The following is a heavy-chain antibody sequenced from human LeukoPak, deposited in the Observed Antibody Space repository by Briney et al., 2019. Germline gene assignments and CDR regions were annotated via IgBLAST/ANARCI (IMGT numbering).Heavy chain of an antibody. Sequence: GGSLRLSCAASGFTFSDHYMDWVRQAPGKGLEWVGRTRNKANSYTTEYAASVKGRFTISRDDSKNSLYLQMNSLKTEDTAVYYCARVLGYYDSSGYYYVGYFDYWSQGTLVTVSS. CDR1: GFTFSDHY. CDR2: TRNKANSYTT. V-gene: IGHV3-72*01. J-gene: IGHJ4*02. D-gene: IGHD3-22*01. CDR3: ARVLGYYDSSGYYYVGYFDY.